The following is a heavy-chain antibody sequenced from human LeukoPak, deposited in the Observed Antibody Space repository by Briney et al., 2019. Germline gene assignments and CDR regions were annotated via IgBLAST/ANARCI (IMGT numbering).Heavy chain of an antibody. J-gene: IGHJ4*02. D-gene: IGHD2/OR15-2a*01. CDR1: GGTFSSYA. CDR2: IIPIFGTA. CDR3: ASRYFTIYTSGFDY. V-gene: IGHV1-69*13. Sequence: SVKVSCKASGGTFSSYAISWVRQAPGQGLEWMGGIIPIFGTANYAQMFQGRVTITADESTSTAYMELSSLRSEDTAVYYCASRYFTIYTSGFDYWGQGTLVTVSS.